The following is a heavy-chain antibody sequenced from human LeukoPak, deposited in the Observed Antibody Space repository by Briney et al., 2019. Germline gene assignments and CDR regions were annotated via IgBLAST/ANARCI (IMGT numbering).Heavy chain of an antibody. CDR3: ARVRYSSSWYPWSYSSGWYGHNWFDP. D-gene: IGHD6-13*01. V-gene: IGHV4-34*01. CDR2: INHSGST. J-gene: IGHJ5*02. CDR1: GGSFSGYY. Sequence: PSETLSLTCAVYGGSFSGYYWSWIRQPPGKGLEWIGEINHSGSTNYNPSLKSRVTISVDTSKNQSSLKLSSVTAADTAVYYCARVRYSSSWYPWSYSSGWYGHNWFDPWGQGTLVTVSS.